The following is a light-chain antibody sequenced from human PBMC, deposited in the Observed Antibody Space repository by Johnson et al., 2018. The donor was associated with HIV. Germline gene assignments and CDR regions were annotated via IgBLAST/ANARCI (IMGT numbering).Light chain of an antibody. CDR2: EDN. CDR1: VSNIESYF. J-gene: IGLJ1*01. V-gene: IGLV1-51*02. CDR3: GIWDASLSPLYV. Sequence: QSVLTQPPSVSAAPGQTVNISCSGNVSNIESYFVSWYQQLPGAAPTLLIYEDNKRPSGITDRFSGSKSGATATLGITGLQTGDEADYYCGIWDASLSPLYVFGTGTTITVL.